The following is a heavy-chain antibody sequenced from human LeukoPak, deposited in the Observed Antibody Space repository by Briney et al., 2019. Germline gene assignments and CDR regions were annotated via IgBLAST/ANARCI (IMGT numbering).Heavy chain of an antibody. CDR3: ARGTHGLYVPNWFDP. CDR1: GGSISSSSYY. J-gene: IGHJ5*02. CDR2: IYYSGST. Sequence: SETLSLTCTVSGGSISSSSYYWGWIRQPPGKGLEWIGSIYYSGSTYYNPSLKSRVTISVDTSKNQFSLKLSSVTAADTAVYYCARGTHGLYVPNWFDPWGQGTLVTVSS. D-gene: IGHD2-8*01. V-gene: IGHV4-39*07.